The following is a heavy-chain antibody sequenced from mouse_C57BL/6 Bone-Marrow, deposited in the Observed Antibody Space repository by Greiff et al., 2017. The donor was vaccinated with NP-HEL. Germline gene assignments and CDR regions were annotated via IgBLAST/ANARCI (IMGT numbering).Heavy chain of an antibody. CDR2: IRLKSDNYAT. D-gene: IGHD2-2*01. CDR3: TDLIYYGYDDEGYYYAMDY. J-gene: IGHJ4*01. Sequence: DVQLVESGGGLVQPGGSMKLSCVASGFTFSNYWMNWVRQSPEKGLEWVAQIRLKSDNYATHYAESVKGRFTISRDDSKSSVYLQMNNLRAEDTGIYYCTDLIYYGYDDEGYYYAMDYWGQGTSVTVSS. V-gene: IGHV6-3*01. CDR1: GFTFSNYW.